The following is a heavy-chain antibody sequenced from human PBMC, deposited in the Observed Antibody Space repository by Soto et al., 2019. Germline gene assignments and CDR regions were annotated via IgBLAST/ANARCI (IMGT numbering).Heavy chain of an antibody. J-gene: IGHJ2*01. Sequence: QLQLQESGPGLVKPSETLSLTCTVSGGSISSSSYYWGWIRQPPGKGLEWIGSIYYSGSTYYNPSLKSRVTISVDTSKNQFSLKLRSVTAADTAVYYCARRTTVTSGYWYFDLWGRGTLVTVSS. CDR1: GGSISSSSYY. V-gene: IGHV4-39*01. CDR2: IYYSGST. CDR3: ARRTTVTSGYWYFDL. D-gene: IGHD4-4*01.